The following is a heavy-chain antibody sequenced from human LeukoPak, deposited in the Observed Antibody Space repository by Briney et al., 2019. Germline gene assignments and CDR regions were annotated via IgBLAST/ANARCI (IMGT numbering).Heavy chain of an antibody. CDR1: GGSFSGYY. D-gene: IGHD4-17*01. Sequence: PSETLSLTCAVYGGSFSGYYWSWIRQPPGKGLEWIGEINHSGSTNYNPSLKSRVTISVDTSKNQVSLKLSSVTAADTAVYYCARETTTVTRLTYAYWGQGTLVTVSS. CDR2: INHSGST. CDR3: ARETTTVTRLTYAY. V-gene: IGHV4-34*01. J-gene: IGHJ4*02.